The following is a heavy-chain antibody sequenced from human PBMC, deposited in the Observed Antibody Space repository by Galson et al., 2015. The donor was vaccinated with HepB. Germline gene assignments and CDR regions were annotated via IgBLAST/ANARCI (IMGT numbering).Heavy chain of an antibody. J-gene: IGHJ4*02. CDR3: ARNGPVSGYSSSWYFDY. CDR1: GFTFSSYA. Sequence: SLRLSCAASGFTFSSYAMHWVRQAPGKGLEWVAVISYDGSNKYYADSVKGRFTISRDDSKNTLYLQMNSLRAEDTAVYYCARNGPVSGYSSSWYFDYWGQGTLVTVTA. CDR2: ISYDGSNK. V-gene: IGHV3-30*04. D-gene: IGHD6-13*01.